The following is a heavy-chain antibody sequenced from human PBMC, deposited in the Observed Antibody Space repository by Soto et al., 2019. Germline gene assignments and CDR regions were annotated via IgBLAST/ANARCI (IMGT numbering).Heavy chain of an antibody. J-gene: IGHJ4*02. D-gene: IGHD6-13*01. Sequence: AASVKVSCKASGGTFSSYAISWVRQAPGQGLEWMGGIIPIFGTANYAQKFQGRVTITADESTSTAYMELSSLRSEDTAVYYCAREPGYSSSWYVYCGQGTLVTVSS. CDR3: AREPGYSSSWYVY. V-gene: IGHV1-69*13. CDR2: IIPIFGTA. CDR1: GGTFSSYA.